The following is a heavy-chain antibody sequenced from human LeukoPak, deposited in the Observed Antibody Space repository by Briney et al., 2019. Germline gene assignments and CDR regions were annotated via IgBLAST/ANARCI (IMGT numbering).Heavy chain of an antibody. D-gene: IGHD6-6*01. CDR1: GGSIHSYY. Sequence: SETLSLTCTVSGGSIHSYYWSWIRQPPGKGLEWIGYIYYTGSTNYNPSLKSRVTISVDTSKNQFSLKVSSVTAADTAVYYCARRIAARPRGYWFDPWGQGTLVTVSS. J-gene: IGHJ5*02. CDR2: IYYTGST. V-gene: IGHV4-59*12. CDR3: ARRIAARPRGYWFDP.